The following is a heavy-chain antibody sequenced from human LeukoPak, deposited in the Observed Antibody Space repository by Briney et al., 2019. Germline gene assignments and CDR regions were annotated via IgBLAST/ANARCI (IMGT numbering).Heavy chain of an antibody. V-gene: IGHV3-43*01. J-gene: IGHJ4*02. CDR2: ISWDGGST. Sequence: GGSLRLSCAASGFTFDDYTMHWVRQAPGKGLEWVSLISWDGGSTYADSVKGRFTISRDNSKNSLYPQMNSLRTEDTALYYCAKDIGDTAMGSFDYWGQGTLVTVSS. CDR3: AKDIGDTAMGSFDY. D-gene: IGHD5-18*01. CDR1: GFTFDDYT.